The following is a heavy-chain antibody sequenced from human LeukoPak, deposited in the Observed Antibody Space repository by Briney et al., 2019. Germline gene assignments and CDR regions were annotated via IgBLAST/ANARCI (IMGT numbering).Heavy chain of an antibody. Sequence: PGGSLRLSCAASGSTFSRYGMYWVRQAPGKGLEYVSAVSGNGGSTYYANSVKGRFTISRGNSKNTLYLQMGSLRGEDMAVYYCARGYVFWSGFYPRNYMDVWGKGTTVTAS. V-gene: IGHV3-64*01. D-gene: IGHD3-3*01. CDR3: ARGYVFWSGFYPRNYMDV. CDR1: GSTFSRYG. J-gene: IGHJ6*03. CDR2: VSGNGGST.